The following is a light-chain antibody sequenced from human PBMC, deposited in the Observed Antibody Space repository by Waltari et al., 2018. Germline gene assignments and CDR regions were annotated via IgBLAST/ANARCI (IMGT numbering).Light chain of an antibody. V-gene: IGLV4-69*01. CDR3: QTGGHGTWV. J-gene: IGLJ3*02. Sequence: QLVLTQSPSASASLGASVKLTCTLSSGHSSNVIACLQQRPEKCPRYSMTVNSSGSHNQGDGIPGRFSGLSSGAERYLTISSLQSEEEGDYYCQTGGHGTWVFGGGTKLTVL. CDR1: SGHSSNV. CDR2: VNSSGSH.